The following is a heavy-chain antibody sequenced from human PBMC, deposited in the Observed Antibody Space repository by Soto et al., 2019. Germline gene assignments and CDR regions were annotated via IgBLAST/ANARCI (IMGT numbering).Heavy chain of an antibody. J-gene: IGHJ4*02. V-gene: IGHV4-39*01. Sequence: PSETLSLTCTVSGGSISSSSYYWGWIRQPPGKGLEWIGSIYYSGSTYYNPSLKSRVTISVDTSKNQFSLKLSSVTAAETAVYYCARHVYCTNGVCPFDNWGQGTLVNVSS. D-gene: IGHD2-8*01. CDR3: ARHVYCTNGVCPFDN. CDR2: IYYSGST. CDR1: GGSISSSSYY.